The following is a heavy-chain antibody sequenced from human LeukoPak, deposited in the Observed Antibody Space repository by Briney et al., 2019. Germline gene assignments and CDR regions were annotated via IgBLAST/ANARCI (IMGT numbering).Heavy chain of an antibody. Sequence: QPGGSLRLSCAASGFTFSSYAMSWVRQAPGKGLEWVSLISWDGGSTYYADSVKGRFTISRDNSKNTLYLQMNSLRAEDTAVYYCAKDRAFPMRYSSSYFDYWGQGTLVTVSS. V-gene: IGHV3-23*01. CDR2: ISWDGGST. CDR1: GFTFSSYA. CDR3: AKDRAFPMRYSSSYFDY. D-gene: IGHD6-6*01. J-gene: IGHJ4*02.